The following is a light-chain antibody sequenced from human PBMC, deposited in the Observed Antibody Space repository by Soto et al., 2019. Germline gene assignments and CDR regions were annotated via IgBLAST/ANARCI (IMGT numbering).Light chain of an antibody. V-gene: IGKV1-39*01. J-gene: IGKJ1*01. CDR1: QSISNY. CDR2: AAS. Sequence: DIQMTQSPSSLSASVGDIVTITCRASQSISNYLNWYQQKLGKAPKLLIYAASSLQTGVPSRFRGSGSGTDFTLTISGLQSEDFALYYCKQYQNLWKFGQGTKVDIK. CDR3: KQYQNLWK.